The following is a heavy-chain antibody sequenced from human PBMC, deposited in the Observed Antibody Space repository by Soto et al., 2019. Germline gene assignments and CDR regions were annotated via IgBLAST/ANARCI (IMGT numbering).Heavy chain of an antibody. J-gene: IGHJ4*02. Sequence: QVQLVQSGAEVKRPGSSVKVSCKASGDTFNFYSINWVRQAPGLGLEWMGRVNPIVSMSNYAQKFQGRVTMTADKSTRTAYMELSSLRSEDTAIYCCASSYGSGYRAFDYWGQGALVTVSS. CDR2: VNPIVSMS. CDR1: GDTFNFYS. V-gene: IGHV1-69*02. CDR3: ASSYGSGYRAFDY. D-gene: IGHD3-10*01.